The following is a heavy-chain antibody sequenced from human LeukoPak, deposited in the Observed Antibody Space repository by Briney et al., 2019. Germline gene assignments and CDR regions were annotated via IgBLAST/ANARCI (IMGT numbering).Heavy chain of an antibody. J-gene: IGHJ4*02. CDR1: GFTFSTYA. D-gene: IGHD1-26*01. CDR3: ARVLVGAFDY. Sequence: GGSLGLSCAASGFTFSTYAMHWVRQAPGKGLEWVAVISYDGSNKYYADSVKGRFTISRDNSKNTLFLQMNSLRAEDTAVYYCARVLVGAFDYWGQGTLVTVSS. CDR2: ISYDGSNK. V-gene: IGHV3-30-3*01.